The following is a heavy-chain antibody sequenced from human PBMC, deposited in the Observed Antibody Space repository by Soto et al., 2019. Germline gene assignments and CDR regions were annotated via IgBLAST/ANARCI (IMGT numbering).Heavy chain of an antibody. CDR1: GFTFSSYA. CDR2: ISGSGGST. V-gene: IGHV3-23*01. Sequence: GGSLRLSCAASGFTFSSYAMSWVRQAPGKGLEWVSAISGSGGSTYYADSVKGRFTISRDNSKNTLYLQMNSLSAEDTAVYYCAKALVGTRYYFDYWGQGTLVTVSS. J-gene: IGHJ4*02. CDR3: AKALVGTRYYFDY. D-gene: IGHD1-26*01.